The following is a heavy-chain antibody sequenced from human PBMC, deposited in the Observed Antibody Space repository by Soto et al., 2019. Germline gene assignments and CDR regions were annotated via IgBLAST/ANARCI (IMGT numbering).Heavy chain of an antibody. CDR2: IYPGDSDT. Sequence: PGESLKISCKGSGYSFTSYWIGWVRQMPGKGLEWMGIIYPGDSDTRYSPSFQGQVTISADKSISTAYLQWSSLKASDTAMYYCARHGEGDGYNDYYYYYGMDVWGQGTTVTVS. CDR3: ARHGEGDGYNDYYYYYGMDV. D-gene: IGHD5-12*01. CDR1: GYSFTSYW. J-gene: IGHJ6*02. V-gene: IGHV5-51*01.